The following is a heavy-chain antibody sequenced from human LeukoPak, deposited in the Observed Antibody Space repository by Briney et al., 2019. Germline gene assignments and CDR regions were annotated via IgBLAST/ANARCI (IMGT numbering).Heavy chain of an antibody. CDR1: GFTFSSYA. CDR2: ISGSGGST. J-gene: IGHJ6*03. D-gene: IGHD4-17*01. Sequence: GGSLRLSCAASGFTFSSYAMSWVRQAPGKGLEWVSAISGSGGSTYYADSVKGRFTISRDNSKNSLYLQMNSLRAEDTAVYYCARDTVKRNLFGYYYYMDVWGKGTTVTVSS. V-gene: IGHV3-23*01. CDR3: ARDTVKRNLFGYYYYMDV.